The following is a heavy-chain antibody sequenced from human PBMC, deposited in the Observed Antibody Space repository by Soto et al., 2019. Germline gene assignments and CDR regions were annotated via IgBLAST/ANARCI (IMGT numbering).Heavy chain of an antibody. CDR3: VRGGFHRGNYYIFDY. J-gene: IGHJ4*02. Sequence: SETLSLTCAVHGGSFSGYYWTWIRQPPGKGLEWIGEITHSGSTTYNPSLKSRVTISVDTSRDQFSLRLTSVTAADTAAYYCVRGGFHRGNYYIFDYWGQGALVTVSS. D-gene: IGHD3-22*01. CDR2: ITHSGST. CDR1: GGSFSGYY. V-gene: IGHV4-34*01.